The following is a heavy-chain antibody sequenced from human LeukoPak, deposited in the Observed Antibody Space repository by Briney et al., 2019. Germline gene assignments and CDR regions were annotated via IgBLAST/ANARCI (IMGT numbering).Heavy chain of an antibody. CDR1: GFTFSSYG. J-gene: IGHJ1*01. CDR2: IRYDGSNK. Sequence: GGSLRLSCAASGFTFSSYGMHWVRQAPGKGLEWVALIRYDGSNKYYADSVKGRFTISRDNSKNTLYLQMNSLRAEDTAVYYCAKDRGVYCSSTSCYRGYFQHWGQGTLATVSS. CDR3: AKDRGVYCSSTSCYRGYFQH. V-gene: IGHV3-30*02. D-gene: IGHD2-2*01.